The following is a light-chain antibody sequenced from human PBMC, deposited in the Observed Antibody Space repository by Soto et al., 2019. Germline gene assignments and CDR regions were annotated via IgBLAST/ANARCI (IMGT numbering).Light chain of an antibody. V-gene: IGKV1-39*01. CDR1: HIISNY. Sequence: DIQITQSPSSLSASVGDRVTITCRASHIISNYLNWYQQKPGRAPKLLIYGASSLPSGVPSRFSGTGSGTDFSLTIISLQPEDFATYYCQQSYSSPSFGGGTKVDIK. CDR2: GAS. J-gene: IGKJ4*02. CDR3: QQSYSSPS.